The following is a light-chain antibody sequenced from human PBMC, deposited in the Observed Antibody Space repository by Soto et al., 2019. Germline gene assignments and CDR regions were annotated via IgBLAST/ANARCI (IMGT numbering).Light chain of an antibody. CDR3: HQTSSFPLT. J-gene: IGKJ4*01. Sequence: DIQVTQSPSSVSASVGARVTITCRASQGLVSWLAWYQQKPGKAPKLLIYAASSFQSGVPSRFSGSGSGRDYTVTISSLQPEGFATYYCHQTSSFPLTFGGGTKVEIK. V-gene: IGKV1-12*01. CDR2: AAS. CDR1: QGLVSW.